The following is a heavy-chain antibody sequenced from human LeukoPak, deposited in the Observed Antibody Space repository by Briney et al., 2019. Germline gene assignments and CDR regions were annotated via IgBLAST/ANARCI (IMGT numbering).Heavy chain of an antibody. D-gene: IGHD3-3*01. CDR1: EFTFSSYS. Sequence: GGSLRLSCAASEFTFSSYSMNWVRQAPGKGLEWVSSISSSSSYIYYADSVKGRFTISRDNAKNSLYLQMNSLRAEDTAVYYCARGDYYDFWSGYFENYYYYGMDVWGQGTTVTVSS. J-gene: IGHJ6*02. CDR3: ARGDYYDFWSGYFENYYYYGMDV. V-gene: IGHV3-21*01. CDR2: ISSSSSYI.